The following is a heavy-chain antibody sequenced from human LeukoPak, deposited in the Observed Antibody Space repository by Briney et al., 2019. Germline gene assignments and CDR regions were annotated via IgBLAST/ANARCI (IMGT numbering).Heavy chain of an antibody. CDR2: IYYSGST. CDR1: GGSISSYY. Sequence: SETLSLTCTVSGGSISSYYWSWIRQPPGKGLEWIGYIYYSGSTNYNPSLKSRVTIPVDTSKNQFSLKLSSVTAADTAVYYCARVAASGWYGGDWFDPWGQGTLVTVSS. J-gene: IGHJ5*02. CDR3: ARVAASGWYGGDWFDP. D-gene: IGHD6-19*01. V-gene: IGHV4-59*01.